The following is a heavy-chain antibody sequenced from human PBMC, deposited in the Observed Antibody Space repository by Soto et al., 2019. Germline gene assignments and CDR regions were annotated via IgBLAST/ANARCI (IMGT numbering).Heavy chain of an antibody. V-gene: IGHV4-61*01. CDR1: GGSVNSGSHY. CDR2: ISYSGKT. J-gene: IGHJ4*02. CDR3: ARALGGKTSSFYYFDN. D-gene: IGHD1-26*01. Sequence: SETLSLTCSVSGGSVNSGSHYWTWIRQPPGKTLEWIGHISYSGKTDFNPSLRSRVTLSRDTSKNQFSLRLTSVTAADTAVYYCARALGGKTSSFYYFDNWGQGALVTVSS.